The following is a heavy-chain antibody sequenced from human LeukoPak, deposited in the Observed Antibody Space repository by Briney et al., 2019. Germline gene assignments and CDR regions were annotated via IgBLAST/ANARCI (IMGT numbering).Heavy chain of an antibody. CDR2: IYPGDSDT. Sequence: GESLKISCKGSGYSFTGYRIGWVRQMPGKGLELMGIIYPGDSDTRYRPSFQGQVTISADKSISTAYLQWSSLKASDTAMYYCARATGYSYGLIDYWGQGTLVTVSS. CDR1: GYSFTGYR. V-gene: IGHV5-51*01. J-gene: IGHJ4*02. CDR3: ARATGYSYGLIDY. D-gene: IGHD5-18*01.